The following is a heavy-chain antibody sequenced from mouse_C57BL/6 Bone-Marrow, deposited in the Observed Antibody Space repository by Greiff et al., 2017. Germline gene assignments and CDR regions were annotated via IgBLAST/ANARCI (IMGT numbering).Heavy chain of an antibody. D-gene: IGHD1-1*01. J-gene: IGHJ3*01. Sequence: VQLQQPGAELVKPGASVKLSCKASGYTFTSYWMHWVKQRPGRGLEWIRRIDPNSGGTKYNEKFKSKATLTVDKPSSTAYMQLSSLTSEDSAVYYCARGNGSSGSWFAYWGQGTLVTVSA. CDR1: GYTFTSYW. CDR3: ARGNGSSGSWFAY. CDR2: IDPNSGGT. V-gene: IGHV1-72*01.